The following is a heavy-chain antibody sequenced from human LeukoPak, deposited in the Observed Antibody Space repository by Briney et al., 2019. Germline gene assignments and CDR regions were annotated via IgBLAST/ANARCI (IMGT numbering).Heavy chain of an antibody. V-gene: IGHV4-30-2*01. D-gene: IGHD4-17*01. Sequence: SETLSLTCAVSGGSISSGGYSWSWIRQPPGKGLEWIGYIYHSGSTYYNPSLKSRVTISVDRSKNQFSLKLSSVTAADTAVYYCARAYGDYVGCFQHWGQGTLVTVSS. CDR1: GGSISSGGYS. CDR3: ARAYGDYVGCFQH. CDR2: IYHSGST. J-gene: IGHJ1*01.